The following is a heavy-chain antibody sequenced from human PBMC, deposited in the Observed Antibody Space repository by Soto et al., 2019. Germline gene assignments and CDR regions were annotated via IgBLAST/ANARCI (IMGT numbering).Heavy chain of an antibody. CDR2: ISGSGGST. V-gene: IGHV3-23*01. CDR3: AKVGVAAPSNPYYFDY. J-gene: IGHJ4*02. CDR1: GFTFSSYA. Sequence: GGFLRLSCAASGFTFSSYAMSWVRQAPGKGLEWVSAISGSGGSTYYADSVKGRFTISRDNSKNTLYLQMNSLRAEDTAVYYCAKVGVAAPSNPYYFDYWGQGTLVTVSS. D-gene: IGHD2-15*01.